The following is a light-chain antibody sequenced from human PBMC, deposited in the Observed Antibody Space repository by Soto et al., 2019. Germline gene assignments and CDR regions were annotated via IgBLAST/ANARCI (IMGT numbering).Light chain of an antibody. CDR3: CSYAGSSTRGYV. Sequence: QSALTQPASVSGSPGQSITISCTGTSSDVGSYNLVSWYQQHPGKAPKLMIYEVSKRPSGVSNRFSGSKSGNTASLTISGLQAEDGADYYCCSYAGSSTRGYVFGTGTKLTVL. J-gene: IGLJ1*01. V-gene: IGLV2-23*02. CDR1: SSDVGSYNL. CDR2: EVS.